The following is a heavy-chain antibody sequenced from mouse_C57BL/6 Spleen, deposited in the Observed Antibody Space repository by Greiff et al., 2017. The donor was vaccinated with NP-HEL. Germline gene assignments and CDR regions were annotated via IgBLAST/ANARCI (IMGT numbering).Heavy chain of an antibody. CDR2: INPYNGGT. CDR3: AKGGYEDYYAMDY. V-gene: IGHV1-19*01. J-gene: IGHJ4*01. Sequence: VQLQQSGPVLVKPGASVKMSCKASGYTFTDYYMNWVKQSHGKSLEWIGVINPYNGGTSYNQKLQGKATLTVDKSSSTAYMELNSLTSEDSAVYYCAKGGYEDYYAMDYWGQGTSVTVSS. D-gene: IGHD2-2*01. CDR1: GYTFTDYY.